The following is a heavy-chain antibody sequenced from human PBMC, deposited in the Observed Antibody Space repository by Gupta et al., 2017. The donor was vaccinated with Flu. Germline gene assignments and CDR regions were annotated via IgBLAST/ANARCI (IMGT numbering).Heavy chain of an antibody. CDR3: ASFAYYYDSSGLSSSFDY. CDR1: GGSISSGSYY. D-gene: IGHD3-22*01. Sequence: QVQLQESGPGLVKPSQTLSLTCTVSGGSISSGSYYWSWIRQPAGKGLEWIGRIYTSGSTNYNPSLKSRITISVDTSKNQFSLKLSSVTAADTAVYYCASFAYYYDSSGLSSSFDYWGQGTLVTVSS. V-gene: IGHV4-61*02. CDR2: IYTSGST. J-gene: IGHJ4*02.